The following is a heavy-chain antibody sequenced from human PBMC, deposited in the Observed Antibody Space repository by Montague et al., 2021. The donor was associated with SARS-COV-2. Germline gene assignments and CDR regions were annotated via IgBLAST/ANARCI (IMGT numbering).Heavy chain of an antibody. J-gene: IGHJ3*02. CDR3: ARQRANAGSFDI. D-gene: IGHD1-1*01. V-gene: IGHV4-39*01. CDR2: VHYTGTT. CDR1: GGSITVSRYD. Sequence: SETLSLTCTVSGGSITVSRYDWGWIRQPPGKGLEWIVSVHYTGTTSYNESLKGRLTISVDTSENQFSLRMTSVTASDTAVYYCARQRANAGSFDIWGHGTLVTVSP.